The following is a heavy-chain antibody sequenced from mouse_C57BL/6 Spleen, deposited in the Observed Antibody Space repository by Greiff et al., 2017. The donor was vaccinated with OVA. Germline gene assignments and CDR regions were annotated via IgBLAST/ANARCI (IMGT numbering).Heavy chain of an antibody. CDR1: GFTFSDYG. CDR2: ISNLAYSI. Sequence: EVMLVESGGGLVQPGGSLKLSCAASGFTFSDYGMAWVRQAPRKGPEWVAFISNLAYSIYYADTVTGRLNISRENAKNTLYLEMSSRRAEDTARYDCARGVQGGFDYWGQGTTLTVSA. D-gene: IGHD2-14*01. J-gene: IGHJ2*01. CDR3: ARGVQGGFDY. V-gene: IGHV5-15*01.